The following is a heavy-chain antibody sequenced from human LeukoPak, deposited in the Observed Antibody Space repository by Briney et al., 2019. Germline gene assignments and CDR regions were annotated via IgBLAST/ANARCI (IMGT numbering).Heavy chain of an antibody. D-gene: IGHD3-9*01. CDR3: ARDGLRYFDWLLYCFDC. J-gene: IGHJ4*02. CDR2: INWNGGST. V-gene: IGHV3-20*04. CDR1: GFTFEDYG. Sequence: GGSLRLSCAASGFTFEDYGMRWVRQAPGKGLEWVSGINWNGGSTGYADSVKGRFTISRDNAKNSLYLQMNSLRAEDTALYYCARDGLRYFDWLLYCFDCWGQGTLVTVSS.